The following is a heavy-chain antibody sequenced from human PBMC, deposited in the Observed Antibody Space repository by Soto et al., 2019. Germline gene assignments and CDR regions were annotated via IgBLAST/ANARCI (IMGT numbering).Heavy chain of an antibody. CDR1: GGSISSYY. Sequence: LSLTCTVSGGSISSYYWSWIRQPPGKGLEWIGYIYYSGSTNYNPSLKSRVTISVDTSKNQFSLKLSSVTAADTAGYYCARGRWLQQHSVDYWGQGTLVTVSS. CDR2: IYYSGST. D-gene: IGHD5-12*01. V-gene: IGHV4-59*01. J-gene: IGHJ4*02. CDR3: ARGRWLQQHSVDY.